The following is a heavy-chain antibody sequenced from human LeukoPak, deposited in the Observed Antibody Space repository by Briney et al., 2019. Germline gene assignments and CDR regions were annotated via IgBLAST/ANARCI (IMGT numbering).Heavy chain of an antibody. J-gene: IGHJ3*02. Sequence: SETLSLTCTVSGDSISSYYWSWIRQPPGKGLEWIGYIYYSGSTNYNPSLKSRVTISVDTSKNQFSLKLSSVTAADTAVYYCARDQRWFGESQDAFDIWGQGTMVTVSS. D-gene: IGHD3-10*01. CDR3: ARDQRWFGESQDAFDI. CDR2: IYYSGST. V-gene: IGHV4-59*01. CDR1: GDSISSYY.